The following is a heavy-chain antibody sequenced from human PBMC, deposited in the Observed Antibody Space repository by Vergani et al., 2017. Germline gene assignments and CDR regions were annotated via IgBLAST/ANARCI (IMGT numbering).Heavy chain of an antibody. D-gene: IGHD6-6*01. CDR3: ARHMSARGSSSGDYYYGMDV. CDR2: IYPGDSDT. J-gene: IGHJ6*02. Sequence: EVQLVQSGAEVKKPGESLKISCKGSGYSFTSYWIGWVRQMPGKGLEWMGIIYPGDSDTGYSPSFQGQVTISADKSISTAYLQWSSLKAPDTAMYYSARHMSARGSSSGDYYYGMDVWGQGTTVTVSS. V-gene: IGHV5-51*01. CDR1: GYSFTSYW.